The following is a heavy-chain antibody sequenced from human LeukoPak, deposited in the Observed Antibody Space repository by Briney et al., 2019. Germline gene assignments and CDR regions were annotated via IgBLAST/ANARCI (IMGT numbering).Heavy chain of an antibody. D-gene: IGHD5-18*01. V-gene: IGHV3-9*03. CDR1: GFTFDDYA. CDR3: AKEGRQLSNDY. CDR2: ISWNSGSI. J-gene: IGHJ4*02. Sequence: PGRSLRLSCAASGFTFDDYAMHWVRQAPGKGLEWVSGISWNSGSIGYADSVKGRFTISRDNAKNSLYLQMNSLRAEDMALYYCAKEGRQLSNDYWGQGTLVTVSS.